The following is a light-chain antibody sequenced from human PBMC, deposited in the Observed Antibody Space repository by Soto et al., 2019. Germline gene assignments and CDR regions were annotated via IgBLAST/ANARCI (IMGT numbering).Light chain of an antibody. Sequence: DIHMTQSPSTLSASVGDRVTITCRASQRIISWLAWYQQKPGKDPKLLIYDASSLESGVPSRFSGSGSGTEFALTIGSLQPDDCATSYCQQYNSYPITFGQGTRREIK. CDR3: QQYNSYPIT. J-gene: IGKJ5*01. CDR1: QRIISW. V-gene: IGKV1-5*01. CDR2: DAS.